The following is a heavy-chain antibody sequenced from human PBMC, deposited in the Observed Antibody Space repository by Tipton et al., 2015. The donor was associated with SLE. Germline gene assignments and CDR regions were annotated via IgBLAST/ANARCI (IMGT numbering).Heavy chain of an antibody. Sequence: SLRLSCAASGFPFSTYSMNWVRQSPEKGLEWVSSISSGRTDIYYADSVRGRFTISRDNTKNFLFLQMNSLRAEDTAVYYCARESHASFDIWGQGTMVAVSS. CDR2: ISSGRTDI. CDR3: ARESHASFDI. J-gene: IGHJ3*02. V-gene: IGHV3-21*01. CDR1: GFPFSTYS.